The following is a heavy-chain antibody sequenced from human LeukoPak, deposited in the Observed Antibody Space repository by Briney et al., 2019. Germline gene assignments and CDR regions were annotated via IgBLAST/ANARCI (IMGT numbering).Heavy chain of an antibody. CDR1: GFIFSSYT. V-gene: IGHV3-30-3*01. D-gene: IGHD3-9*01. CDR2: ISYDGSNQ. CDR3: ARLEEPRYDILTGIGWFDP. Sequence: GGSLRLSCAASGFIFSSYTIHWVRQAPGKGLEWVAFISYDGSNQYYAHSVKGRFTISRDNSKNTLYLQMNSLRAEDTAVYYCARLEEPRYDILTGIGWFDPWGQGTLVTVSS. J-gene: IGHJ5*02.